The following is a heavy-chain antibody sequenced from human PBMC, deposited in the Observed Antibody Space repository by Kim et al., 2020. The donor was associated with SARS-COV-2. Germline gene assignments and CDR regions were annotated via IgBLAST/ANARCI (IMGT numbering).Heavy chain of an antibody. CDR2: ISSNGGST. CDR3: VKWGSGSYGYFDY. V-gene: IGHV3-64D*06. D-gene: IGHD1-26*01. CDR1: GFTFSSYA. J-gene: IGHJ4*02. Sequence: GGSLRLSCSASGFTFSSYAMHWVRQAPGKGLEYVSAISSNGGSTYYADSVKGRFTISRDNSKNTLYLQMSSLRAEDTAVYYCVKWGSGSYGYFDYWGQGTLVTVSS.